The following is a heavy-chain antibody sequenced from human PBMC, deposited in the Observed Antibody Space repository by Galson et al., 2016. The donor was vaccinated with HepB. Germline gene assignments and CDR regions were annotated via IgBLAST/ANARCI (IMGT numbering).Heavy chain of an antibody. V-gene: IGHV3-30*14. CDR1: GFTFSSYA. D-gene: IGHD2-21*01. CDR3: ARDVRFPGSAPYMDV. J-gene: IGHJ6*03. CDR2: IASHAGNK. Sequence: SLRLSCAASGFTFSSYAIHWVRQAPGKGLEWVSVIASHAGNKYYADSVKGRFTISRDNSKNTVYLQMNSLRAEDTAVYYCARDVRFPGSAPYMDVWGKGTTVTVSS.